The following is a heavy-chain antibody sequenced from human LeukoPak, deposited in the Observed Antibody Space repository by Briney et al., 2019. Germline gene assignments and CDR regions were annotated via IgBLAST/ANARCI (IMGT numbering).Heavy chain of an antibody. CDR3: ALAQKTSIHAFDI. D-gene: IGHD6-6*01. J-gene: IGHJ3*02. V-gene: IGHV4-31*03. CDR1: GGSISSGGYY. Sequence: SQTLSLTCTVSGGSISSGGYYWSWIRQHPGKGLEWIGYIYYSGSTYYNPSLKSRVTISVDTSKNQFSLKLSSVTAADTAVYYCALAQKTSIHAFDIWAQGIMVTVSS. CDR2: IYYSGST.